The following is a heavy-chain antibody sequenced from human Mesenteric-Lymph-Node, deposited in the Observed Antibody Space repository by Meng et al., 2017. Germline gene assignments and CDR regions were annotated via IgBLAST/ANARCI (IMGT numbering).Heavy chain of an antibody. CDR1: GFTFSSYG. CDR3: ARGRGIQLWYSKGNYYFDY. J-gene: IGHJ4*02. CDR2: IWSDGSNK. D-gene: IGHD5-18*01. V-gene: IGHV3-33*01. Sequence: GESLKISCAASGFTFSSYGMHWVRQAPGKGLEWVALIWSDGSNKYYADSVKGRFTISRDNSKNTLYLQMNSLRAEDTAVYYCARGRGIQLWYSKGNYYFDYWGQGTLVTVSS.